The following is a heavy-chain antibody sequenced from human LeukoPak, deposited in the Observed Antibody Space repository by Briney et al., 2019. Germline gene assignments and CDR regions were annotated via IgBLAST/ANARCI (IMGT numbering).Heavy chain of an antibody. CDR3: ARGPNLGKASGWFDYYYYYGMDV. CDR1: GFTFSSYS. J-gene: IGHJ6*02. CDR2: ISSSSSYI. Sequence: PGGSLRLSCAASGFTFSSYSMNWVRQAPGKGLVWVSSISSSSSYIYYADSVKGRFTISRDNAKNSLYLQMNSLRAEDTAVYYCARGPNLGKASGWFDYYYYYGMDVWGQGTTVTVSS. D-gene: IGHD6-19*01. V-gene: IGHV3-21*04.